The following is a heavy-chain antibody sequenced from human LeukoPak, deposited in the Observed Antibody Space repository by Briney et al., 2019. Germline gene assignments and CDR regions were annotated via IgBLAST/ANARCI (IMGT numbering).Heavy chain of an antibody. CDR1: GGSISSGGYY. D-gene: IGHD2-2*01. CDR3: ARGPVMRAPAAFFDY. V-gene: IGHV4-31*03. CDR2: IYYSGST. Sequence: PSQTLSLTCTVSGGSISSGGYYWSWIRQHPGKGLEWVGYIYYSGSTYYNPSLKSRVTISVDTSKNQFSLKLSSVTAADTAVYYCARGPVMRAPAAFFDYWGQGTLVTVSS. J-gene: IGHJ4*02.